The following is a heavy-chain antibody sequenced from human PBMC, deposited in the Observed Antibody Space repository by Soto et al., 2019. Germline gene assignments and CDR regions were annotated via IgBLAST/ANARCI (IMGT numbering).Heavy chain of an antibody. CDR2: ISAYNGNT. V-gene: IGHV1-18*01. CDR1: GYTFTSYG. J-gene: IGHJ4*02. Sequence: GASVKVSCKASGYTFTSYGISWVRQAPGQGLEWMGWISAYNGNTNYAQKLQGRVTMTADTSTSTAYMELRSLRSDDTTVYYCAREGDILTGYPIFDYWGQGTLVTVSS. CDR3: AREGDILTGYPIFDY. D-gene: IGHD3-9*01.